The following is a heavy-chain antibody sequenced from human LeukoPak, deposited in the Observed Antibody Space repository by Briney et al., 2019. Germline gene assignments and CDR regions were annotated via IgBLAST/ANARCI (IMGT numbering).Heavy chain of an antibody. J-gene: IGHJ4*02. Sequence: ASVKVSCKTSGYTFYGYYIHWVRQAPGQGLEWMGWINPNSGGTNYGQKFQGRVTMTRDTSITTVYMELSRLRSDDTALYYCARSFIAVADLDSWGQGTLVTVSS. D-gene: IGHD6-19*01. CDR3: ARSFIAVADLDS. CDR2: INPNSGGT. V-gene: IGHV1-2*02. CDR1: GYTFYGYY.